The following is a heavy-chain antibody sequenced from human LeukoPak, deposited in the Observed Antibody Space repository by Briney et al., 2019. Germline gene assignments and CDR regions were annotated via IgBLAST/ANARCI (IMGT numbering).Heavy chain of an antibody. Sequence: SETLSLTCAVYGGSFSGYYWSWIRQPPGKGLEWIGEINHSGSTNYNPSLKSRVTISVDTPKNQFSLKLSSVTAADTAVYYCASTPYYYGSGSPSPPYYFDYWGQGTLVTVSS. CDR2: INHSGST. J-gene: IGHJ4*02. V-gene: IGHV4-34*01. D-gene: IGHD3-10*01. CDR3: ASTPYYYGSGSPSPPYYFDY. CDR1: GGSFSGYY.